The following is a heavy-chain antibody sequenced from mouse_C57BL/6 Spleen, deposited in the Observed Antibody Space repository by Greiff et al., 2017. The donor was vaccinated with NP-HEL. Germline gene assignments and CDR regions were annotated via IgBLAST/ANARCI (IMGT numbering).Heavy chain of an antibody. CDR3: VRGGITTVVAPPYYYAMDY. V-gene: IGHV10-1*01. D-gene: IGHD1-1*01. J-gene: IGHJ4*01. CDR1: GFSFNTYA. CDR2: IRSKSNNYAT. Sequence: EVQLVESGGGLVQPKGSLKLSCAASGFSFNTYAMNWVRQAPGTGLEWVARIRSKSNNYATYYADSVKDRFTISRDDSESMLYLQMNNLKTEDTAMYYCVRGGITTVVAPPYYYAMDYWGQGTSVTVSS.